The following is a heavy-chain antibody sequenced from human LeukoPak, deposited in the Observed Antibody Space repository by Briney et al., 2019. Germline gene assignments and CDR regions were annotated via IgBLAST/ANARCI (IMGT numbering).Heavy chain of an antibody. CDR3: ARGRIAVAGRGPFDY. CDR1: GGSISSDDYF. CDR2: IYYSRST. D-gene: IGHD6-19*01. Sequence: PSETLSLTCIVSGGSISSDDYFWMWIRQHPGRGLEWIGYIYYSRSTNYNPSLKSRVTISVDTSKNQFSLKLSSVTAADTAVYYCARGRIAVAGRGPFDYWGQGTLVTVSS. V-gene: IGHV4-31*03. J-gene: IGHJ4*02.